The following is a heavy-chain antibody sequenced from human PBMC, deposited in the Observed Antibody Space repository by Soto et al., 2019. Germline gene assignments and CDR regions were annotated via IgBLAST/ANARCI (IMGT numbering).Heavy chain of an antibody. D-gene: IGHD3-22*01. Sequence: QVQLVQSGAEVKKPGASVKVSCKASGYIFTTYGISWVRQAPGQGLEWMGWLSANNGNTYYAQKFQGRVTMNTDTPTRTIYMELRSLRSDDTAVYYCARDLQFYSDSSGYRDVFDIWGQGTMVTVSS. CDR3: ARDLQFYSDSSGYRDVFDI. CDR1: GYIFTTYG. V-gene: IGHV1-18*01. CDR2: LSANNGNT. J-gene: IGHJ3*02.